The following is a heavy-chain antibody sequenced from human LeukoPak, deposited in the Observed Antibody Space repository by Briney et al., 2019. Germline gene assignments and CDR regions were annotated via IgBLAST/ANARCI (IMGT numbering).Heavy chain of an antibody. CDR2: MYLSGTT. Sequence: SETLSLTCTVSGDSINSLDLWSWVRQPPGKGLEWIGEMYLSGTTHSNPSVKSRVTISIDKSKNQFFLNLSSVTAADTAVYYCARGRRYYGSGSYGWFDPWGQGTLVTVSS. J-gene: IGHJ5*02. CDR1: GDSINSLDL. CDR3: ARGRRYYGSGSYGWFDP. V-gene: IGHV4-4*02. D-gene: IGHD3-10*01.